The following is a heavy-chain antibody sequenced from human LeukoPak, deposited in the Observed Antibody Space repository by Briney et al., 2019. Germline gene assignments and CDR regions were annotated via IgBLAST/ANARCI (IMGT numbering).Heavy chain of an antibody. V-gene: IGHV4-34*01. CDR1: GGSFSGCY. J-gene: IGHJ4*02. CDR3: ARGRRAAAGSYFDY. D-gene: IGHD6-13*01. CDR2: INHSGST. Sequence: SETLSLTCAVYGGSFSGCYWSWIRQPPGKGLEWIGEINHSGSTNYNPSLKSRVTISVDTSKNQFSLKLSSVTAADTAVYYCARGRRAAAGSYFDYWGQGTLVTVSS.